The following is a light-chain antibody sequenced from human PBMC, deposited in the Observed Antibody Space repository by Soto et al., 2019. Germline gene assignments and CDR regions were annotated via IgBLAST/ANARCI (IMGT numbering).Light chain of an antibody. J-gene: IGKJ2*01. CDR3: QQYGSSPPYT. CDR2: GSS. V-gene: IGKV3-20*01. CDR1: QSVTNKY. Sequence: EVVLTQSPGTLSLSPGERATLSYRASQSVTNKYLAWYQQKPGQAPRLLIFGSSVRATGIPDRFSGSGSGSDFTPTISRLEPEDVAVYYCQQYGSSPPYTFGQGTKLEI.